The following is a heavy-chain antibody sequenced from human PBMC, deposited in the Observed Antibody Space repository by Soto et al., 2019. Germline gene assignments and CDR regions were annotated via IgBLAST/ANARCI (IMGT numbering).Heavy chain of an antibody. CDR1: GCSISSGVYY. Sequence: QVQLQESGPGLVKHAQPLSITCTVSGCSISSGVYYWRGIRQHPGKGLEWIGYIYYSGSTYYNPSLKSRVTISVDTSKNQLSMKVSSVPAADTAGYYCARSVSPWWRGSLATVSS. V-gene: IGHV4-31*03. CDR3: ARSVSP. J-gene: IGHJ2*01. CDR2: IYYSGST.